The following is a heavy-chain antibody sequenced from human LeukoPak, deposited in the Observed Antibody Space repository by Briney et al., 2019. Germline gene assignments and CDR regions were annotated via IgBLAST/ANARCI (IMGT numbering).Heavy chain of an antibody. V-gene: IGHV4-39*07. CDR1: GDSISSTTYH. Sequence: SETLSLTCTVSGDSISSTTYHWGWIRQSPGKGLEWIGSVYYSGSTFYNPSLKSRVTISVDTSKNQFSLKLSSVTAADTAVYYCARARIAARAGLDYWGQGTLVTVSS. D-gene: IGHD6-6*01. CDR2: VYYSGST. CDR3: ARARIAARAGLDY. J-gene: IGHJ4*02.